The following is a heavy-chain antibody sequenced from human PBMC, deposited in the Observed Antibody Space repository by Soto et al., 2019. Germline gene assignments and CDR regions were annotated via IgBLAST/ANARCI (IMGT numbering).Heavy chain of an antibody. CDR3: ARQNYGDYLYYFDY. CDR1: GGSISSSSYY. CDR2: IYYSGST. Sequence: PSETLSLTCTVSGGSISSSSYYWGWIRQPPGKGLEWIGSIYYSGSTYYNPSLKSRVTISVDTSKNQFSLKLSPVTAADTAVYYCARQNYGDYLYYFDYWGQGTLVTVSS. V-gene: IGHV4-39*01. D-gene: IGHD4-17*01. J-gene: IGHJ4*02.